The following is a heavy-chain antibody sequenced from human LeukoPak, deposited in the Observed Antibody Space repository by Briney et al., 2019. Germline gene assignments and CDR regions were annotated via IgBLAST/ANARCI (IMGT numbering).Heavy chain of an antibody. CDR2: ISSSSSYI. CDR3: ARAADIVVVPAAAMREYYFDY. D-gene: IGHD2-2*01. CDR1: GFTFSSYS. J-gene: IGHJ4*02. Sequence: GGSLRLSCAASGFTFSSYSMNWVRQAPGKGLEWVSSISSSSSYIYYADSVKGRFTISRDNAKNSLYLQMNSLRAEDTAVYYCARAADIVVVPAAAMREYYFDYWGQGTLVTVSS. V-gene: IGHV3-21*01.